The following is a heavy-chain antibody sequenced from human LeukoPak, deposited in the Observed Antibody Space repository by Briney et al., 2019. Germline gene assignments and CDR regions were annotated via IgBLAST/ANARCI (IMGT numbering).Heavy chain of an antibody. D-gene: IGHD5-18*01. CDR1: GCSISSGGYS. CDR3: ARGWLWSPVYFDY. CDR2: IYHSGST. V-gene: IGHV4-30-2*01. J-gene: IGHJ4*02. Sequence: SETLSLTCAVSGCSISSGGYSWSWIRQPPGKGLEWIGYIYHSGSTYYNPSLKSRVTISVDRSKNQFSLKLSSVTAADTAVYYCARGWLWSPVYFDYWGQGTLVTVSS.